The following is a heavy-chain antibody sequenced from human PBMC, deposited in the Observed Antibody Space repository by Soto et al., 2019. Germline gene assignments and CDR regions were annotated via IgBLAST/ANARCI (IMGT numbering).Heavy chain of an antibody. D-gene: IGHD1-26*01. Sequence: QVQLVESGGGVVQPGRSLRLSCAASGFTFSSYGMHWVRQAPGKGLEWVAVISYDGSNKYYADSVKGRFTISRDNSKNTLYRQMNSMRAEDTSVYYCAKSPYGGRTGGSFDYWGQGTLVTVSS. CDR2: ISYDGSNK. V-gene: IGHV3-30*18. CDR3: AKSPYGGRTGGSFDY. CDR1: GFTFSSYG. J-gene: IGHJ4*02.